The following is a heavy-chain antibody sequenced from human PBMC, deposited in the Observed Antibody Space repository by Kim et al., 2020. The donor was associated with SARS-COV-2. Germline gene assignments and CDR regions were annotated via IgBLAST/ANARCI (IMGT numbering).Heavy chain of an antibody. CDR1: GFTFSSYS. J-gene: IGHJ6*02. CDR2: SSSSSSTI. V-gene: IGHV3-48*04. CDR3: ARCRWEPHYYYGMDV. D-gene: IGHD1-26*01. Sequence: GGSLRLSCAASGFTFSSYSMNWVRQAPGKGLEWVSYSSSSSSTIYYADSVKGRFTISRDNAKNSLYLQMNSLRAEDTAVYYCARCRWEPHYYYGMDVWGQGTTVTVSS.